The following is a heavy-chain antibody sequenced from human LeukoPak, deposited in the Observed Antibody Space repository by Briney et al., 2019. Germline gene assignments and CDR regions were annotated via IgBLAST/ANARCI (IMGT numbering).Heavy chain of an antibody. D-gene: IGHD6-6*01. CDR1: GFTFSSYW. CDR3: ARDLRGRIAARVL. J-gene: IGHJ4*02. V-gene: IGHV3-7*01. CDR2: IKQDGSEK. Sequence: GGSLRLSCAASGFTFSSYWMSWVRQAPGKGPEWVANIKQDGSEKYYVDSVKGRFTISRDNAKNSLYLQMNSLRAEDTAVYYCARDLRGRIAARVLWGQGTLVTVSS.